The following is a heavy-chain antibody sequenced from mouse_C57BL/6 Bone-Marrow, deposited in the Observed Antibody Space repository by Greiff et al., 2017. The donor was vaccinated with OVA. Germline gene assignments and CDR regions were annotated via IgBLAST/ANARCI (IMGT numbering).Heavy chain of an antibody. V-gene: IGHV1-58*01. CDR2: LYIGNGYT. Sequence: EVQLQQSGAELVRPGSSVKMSCKTSGYTFTSYGITWVKQRPGQGLEWIGSLYIGNGYTEYTEKFKGKATLSSDTSSSTAYMQLSSLTSEDSAIYFCARSSDGSSLYWYFDVWGTGTTVTVSS. D-gene: IGHD1-1*01. J-gene: IGHJ1*03. CDR3: ARSSDGSSLYWYFDV. CDR1: GYTFTSYG.